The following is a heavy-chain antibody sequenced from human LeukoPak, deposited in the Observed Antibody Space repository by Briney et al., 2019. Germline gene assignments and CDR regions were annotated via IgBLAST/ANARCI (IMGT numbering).Heavy chain of an antibody. CDR2: ISGSGGST. CDR1: GFIFNSYG. CDR3: AKPLHGGYGSGSYYNIGY. V-gene: IGHV3-23*01. Sequence: GGSLRLSCTGSGFIFNSYGINWVRQAPGKGLEWVSAISGSGGSTYYADSVKGRFTISRDNSKNTLYLQMNSLRAEDTAVYYCAKPLHGGYGSGSYYNIGYWGQGTLVTVSS. J-gene: IGHJ4*02. D-gene: IGHD3-10*01.